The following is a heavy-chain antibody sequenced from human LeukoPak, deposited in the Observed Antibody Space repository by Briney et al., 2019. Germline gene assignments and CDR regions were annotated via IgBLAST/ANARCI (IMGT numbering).Heavy chain of an antibody. CDR3: ARGGGRWLPLDY. CDR1: GGSFSGDY. CDR2: INHSGST. Sequence: SETLSLTCAVYGGSFSGDYWCWIRDPPREGLEWIGEINHSGSTNYNPSLKSRITISVDTTKNQFSLMLSSVTAADTAVYYCARGGGRWLPLDYWGQGTLVTVSS. D-gene: IGHD5-24*01. J-gene: IGHJ4*02. V-gene: IGHV4-34*01.